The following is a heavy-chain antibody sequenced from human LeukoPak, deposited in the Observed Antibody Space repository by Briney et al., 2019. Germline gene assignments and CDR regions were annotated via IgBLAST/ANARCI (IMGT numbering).Heavy chain of an antibody. CDR1: GFTFARNT. CDR2: ISGSGSDT. Sequence: GGSLRLSCAASGFTFARNTMTWVRQAPGKGLEWVSSISGSGSDTYYADSVKGRFTISRDNSKNTLYLEVNGLRADDTAVYYCAREQNIRGVIIIVDSWGQGTLVTVSS. J-gene: IGHJ4*02. CDR3: AREQNIRGVIIIVDS. D-gene: IGHD3-10*01. V-gene: IGHV3-23*01.